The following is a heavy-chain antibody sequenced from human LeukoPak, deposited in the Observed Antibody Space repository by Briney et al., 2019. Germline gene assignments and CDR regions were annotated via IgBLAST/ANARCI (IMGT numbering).Heavy chain of an antibody. J-gene: IGHJ3*01. D-gene: IGHD1-26*01. Sequence: PGGSLRLSCAGSGFTFSRYGMHWVRQAPGKGLEWVALIRYDGNDHWYGDSAKGRFTIPRDNSKDTVYLQMDSLRDEDTAVYYCARWGIVGHDAFDLWGQGTMVTVSS. CDR2: IRYDGNDH. CDR1: GFTFSRYG. V-gene: IGHV3-30*02. CDR3: ARWGIVGHDAFDL.